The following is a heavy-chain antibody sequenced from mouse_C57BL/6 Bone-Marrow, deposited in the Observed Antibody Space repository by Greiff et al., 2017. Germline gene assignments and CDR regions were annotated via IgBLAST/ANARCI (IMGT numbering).Heavy chain of an antibody. CDR1: GYSFTDYN. V-gene: IGHV1-39*01. Sequence: LQLKQPGPELGKPGASGKISCKASGYSFTDYNWNGVKQSNGRSLEWIGVINPTYGTTSYNQKFKGKATLTVDQSSSTAYMQLNSLTSEDSAVYYCAREEGYVYWYFDVWGTGTTVTVSS. J-gene: IGHJ1*03. CDR3: AREEGYVYWYFDV. CDR2: INPTYGTT. D-gene: IGHD2-2*01.